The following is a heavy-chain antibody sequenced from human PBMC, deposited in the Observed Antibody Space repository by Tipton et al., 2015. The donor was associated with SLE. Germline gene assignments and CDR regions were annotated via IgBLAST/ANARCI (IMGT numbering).Heavy chain of an antibody. CDR2: LYTSGRT. Sequence: TLSLTCTVSGGSISSGSYFWSWIRQPAGKGLEWIGRLYTSGRTNYNPSLKTRVAISVDTSRNQFSLKRSSVTAADTAVYYCAREGQSNSEGSFDFWGQGTLVTVSS. J-gene: IGHJ4*02. V-gene: IGHV4-61*02. CDR1: GGSISSGSYF. D-gene: IGHD2-21*01. CDR3: AREGQSNSEGSFDF.